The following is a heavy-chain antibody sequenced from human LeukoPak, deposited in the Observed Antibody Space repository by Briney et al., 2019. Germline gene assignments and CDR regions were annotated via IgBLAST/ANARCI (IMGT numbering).Heavy chain of an antibody. CDR2: IWYDGSNK. Sequence: GGSLRLSCAASGFTFSSYGMHWVRQAPGKGLEWVAVIWYDGSNKYYADSVKGRFTISRDNSKSTPYLQMNSLRAEDTAVYYCAKMGSNYYYMDVWGKGTTVTVSS. CDR1: GFTFSSYG. J-gene: IGHJ6*03. D-gene: IGHD1-26*01. V-gene: IGHV3-33*06. CDR3: AKMGSNYYYMDV.